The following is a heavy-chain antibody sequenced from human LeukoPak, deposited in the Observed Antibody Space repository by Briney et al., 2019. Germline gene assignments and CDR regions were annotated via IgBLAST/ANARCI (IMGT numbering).Heavy chain of an antibody. CDR3: ARTTEGGYTYGYFYYYYMDV. J-gene: IGHJ6*03. CDR2: IYISGSP. V-gene: IGHV4-4*07. CDR1: GGSISSHD. Sequence: PSETLSLTCTVSGGSISSHDWTWIRQPAGKGLEWIGRIYISGSPNYNPSLKSRVTMSVDTSKNQFSLKLTSVTAADTAVYYCARTTEGGYTYGYFYYYYMDVWGKGTTVTISS. D-gene: IGHD5-18*01.